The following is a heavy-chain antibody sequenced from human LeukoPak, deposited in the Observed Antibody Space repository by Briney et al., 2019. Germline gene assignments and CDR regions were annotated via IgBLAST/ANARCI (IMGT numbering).Heavy chain of an antibody. J-gene: IGHJ5*02. CDR1: GGTFRSYA. V-gene: IGHV1-69*13. CDR2: IIPIFGTA. Sequence: ASVKVSCKASGGTFRSYAISWVRQAPGQGLEWMGGIIPIFGTANYAQKFQGRVTITAHESTSTAYMELSSLRSEDTAVYYCAGRGYYYDSSGYYPNWFDPWGQGTLVTVSS. CDR3: AGRGYYYDSSGYYPNWFDP. D-gene: IGHD3-22*01.